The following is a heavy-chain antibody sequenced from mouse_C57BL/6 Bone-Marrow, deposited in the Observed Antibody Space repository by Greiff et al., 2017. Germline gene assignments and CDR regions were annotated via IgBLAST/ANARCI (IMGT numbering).Heavy chain of an antibody. V-gene: IGHV5-9*01. J-gene: IGHJ1*03. D-gene: IGHD1-1*01. CDR2: ISGGGGNT. CDR1: GFTFSSYT. CDR3: SRQVTTVLATKYFDV. Sequence: EVNLVESGGGLVKPGGSLKLSCAASGFTFSSYTMSWVRQTPEKRLQWVAAISGGGGNTYYPDSVKGRFTISRDTDKNILYLQMSRLRSEDTALYYCSRQVTTVLATKYFDVWGTGTTVTVSS.